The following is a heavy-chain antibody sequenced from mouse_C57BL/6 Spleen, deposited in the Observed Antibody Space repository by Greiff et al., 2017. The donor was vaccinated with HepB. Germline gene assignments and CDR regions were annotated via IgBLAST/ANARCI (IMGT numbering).Heavy chain of an antibody. CDR2: IYPVSGET. CDR1: GYTFTDHI. V-gene: IGHV1-11*01. J-gene: IGHJ2*01. D-gene: IGHD1-1*01. CDR3: AITTVVAPFDY. Sequence: VQLQQSGAELASPGASVTLSCKASGYTFTDHIMNWVKKRPGQGLEWIGRIYPVSGETNYNKKFMGKATFSVDRSASTVYMVLNSLTSEDPAVYYCAITTVVAPFDYWGQGATLTVSS.